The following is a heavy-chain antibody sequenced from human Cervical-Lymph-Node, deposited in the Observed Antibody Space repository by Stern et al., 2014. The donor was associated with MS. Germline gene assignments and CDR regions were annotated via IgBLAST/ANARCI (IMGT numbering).Heavy chain of an antibody. V-gene: IGHV3-33*01. Sequence: QVQLVESGGGVVQPGRSLRLSCAASGFSFSSYGMYWVRQAPGKGLEWVSVFWHDGKNEYYADSVKGRFTIARDNAKSTVYLQMNSLRDEDTAVYFCARHPAAAGTGVHLEYWGQGTLVIVSS. CDR1: GFSFSSYG. CDR2: FWHDGKNE. J-gene: IGHJ4*02. D-gene: IGHD6-13*01. CDR3: ARHPAAAGTGVHLEY.